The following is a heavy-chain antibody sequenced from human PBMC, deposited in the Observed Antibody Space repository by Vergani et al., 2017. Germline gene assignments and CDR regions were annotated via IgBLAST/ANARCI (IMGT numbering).Heavy chain of an antibody. D-gene: IGHD1-14*01. CDR3: ARDLRLLYNRFDP. V-gene: IGHV3-33*01. Sequence: QVQLVESGGGVVQPGRSLRLSCAASGFTFNQYGMHWVRQAPGKGLEWVAVTWYDGNNKQYADSVKGGFTISRDNSKSTMYLQMNSLRDEDTGVCYCARDLRLLYNRFDPWGQGTLVTVSS. J-gene: IGHJ5*02. CDR2: TWYDGNNK. CDR1: GFTFNQYG.